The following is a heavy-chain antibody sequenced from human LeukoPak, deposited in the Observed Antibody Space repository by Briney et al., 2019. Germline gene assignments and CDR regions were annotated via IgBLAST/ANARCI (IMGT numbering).Heavy chain of an antibody. CDR3: ARLSGTYSRGGDY. V-gene: IGHV3-48*04. Sequence: GGSLRLSCAASGFTFSSYWMSWVRQAPGKGLEWVSHISGSGYAIYHADSVKGRFTISRDNAKKSLYLQMNNLRADDTAVYYCARLSGTYSRGGDYWGQGTLVTVSS. J-gene: IGHJ4*02. D-gene: IGHD1-26*01. CDR2: ISGSGYAI. CDR1: GFTFSSYW.